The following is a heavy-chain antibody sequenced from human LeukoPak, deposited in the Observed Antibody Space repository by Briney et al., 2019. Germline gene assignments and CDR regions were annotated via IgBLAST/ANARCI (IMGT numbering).Heavy chain of an antibody. CDR1: GSTFDDYA. J-gene: IGHJ1*01. V-gene: IGHV3-43*02. Sequence: GGSLRLSCAASGSTFDDYAMHWVRQAPGKGLEWVSLISGDGGSTYYADSVKGRFTISRDNSKNSLYLQMNSLRTEDTALYYCANAAGYSSSWYGEYFQHWGQGTLVTVSS. CDR3: ANAAGYSSSWYGEYFQH. D-gene: IGHD6-13*01. CDR2: ISGDGGST.